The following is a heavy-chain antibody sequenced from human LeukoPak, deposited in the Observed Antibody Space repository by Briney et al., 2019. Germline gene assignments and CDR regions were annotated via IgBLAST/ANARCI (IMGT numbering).Heavy chain of an antibody. Sequence: PSETLSLTCTVSGGSISSYYWSWIRQPAGKGLEWIGRIYTGGSTNYNPSLKSRVTMSVDTSKNQFSLKLSSVTAADTAVYYCARDSTDYSNLDWFDPWGQGTLVTVSS. CDR2: IYTGGST. CDR1: GGSISSYY. D-gene: IGHD4-11*01. J-gene: IGHJ5*02. CDR3: ARDSTDYSNLDWFDP. V-gene: IGHV4-4*07.